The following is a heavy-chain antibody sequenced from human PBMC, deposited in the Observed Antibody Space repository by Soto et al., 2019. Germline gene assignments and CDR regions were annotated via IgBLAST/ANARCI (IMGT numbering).Heavy chain of an antibody. J-gene: IGHJ5*02. Sequence: GGSLRLSCAVSGVPFSNTWMSWVRQAPGKGLEWVGRIKRKSDGGTTDYAAPVKGRFTISRDDSKNTLYLQMNSLKTEDTAVYFCTRTTPYDLWRGNYKGWFDPWGQGTLVTVSS. CDR1: GVPFSNTW. V-gene: IGHV3-15*01. CDR3: TRTTPYDLWRGNYKGWFDP. CDR2: IKRKSDGGTT. D-gene: IGHD3-16*01.